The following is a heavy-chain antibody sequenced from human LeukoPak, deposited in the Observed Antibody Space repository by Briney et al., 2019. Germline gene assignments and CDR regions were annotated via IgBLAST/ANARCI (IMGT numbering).Heavy chain of an antibody. CDR3: AREYSSSWYDY. CDR1: GFTFSSYA. V-gene: IGHV3-23*01. D-gene: IGHD6-13*01. J-gene: IGHJ4*02. Sequence: GGSLRLSCAASGFTFSSYAMSWVRQAPGKGLEWVSGISSSGGSTVYADSVKGRFTISRDNFRNTVFLQMNSLRAEDTAVYYCAREYSSSWYDYWGQGTLVTVSS. CDR2: ISSSGGST.